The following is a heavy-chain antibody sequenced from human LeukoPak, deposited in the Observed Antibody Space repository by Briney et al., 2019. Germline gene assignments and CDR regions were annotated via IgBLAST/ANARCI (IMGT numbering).Heavy chain of an antibody. CDR2: INAGNGNT. D-gene: IGHD6-19*01. CDR1: GYTFTSYA. V-gene: IGHV1-3*01. CDR3: ARDLGYSNGWYPPTGY. J-gene: IGHJ4*02. Sequence: ASVKLSCKAAGYTFTSYAMHWVRHAHGQRLEWMGWINAGNGNTKYSQKFQGRVTITRDTSASTAYMELSSLRSEDTAVYYCARDLGYSNGWYPPTGYWGQGTLVTVSS.